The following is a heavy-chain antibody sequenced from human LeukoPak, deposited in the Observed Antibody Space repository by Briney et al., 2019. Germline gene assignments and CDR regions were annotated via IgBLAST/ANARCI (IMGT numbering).Heavy chain of an antibody. Sequence: SETLSLTCTVSGGSISSSSYYWGWIRQPPGKGLEWIGSIYYSGSTYYNPSLESRVTISVDTSKNQFSLKLSSVTAADTAVYYCARQKGVPAAMAFDYYYYYMDVWGKGATVTVSS. CDR2: IYYSGST. V-gene: IGHV4-39*01. D-gene: IGHD2-2*01. CDR3: ARQKGVPAAMAFDYYYYYMDV. CDR1: GGSISSSSYY. J-gene: IGHJ6*03.